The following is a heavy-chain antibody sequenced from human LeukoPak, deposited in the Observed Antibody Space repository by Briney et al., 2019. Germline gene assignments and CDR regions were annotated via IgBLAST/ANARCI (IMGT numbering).Heavy chain of an antibody. V-gene: IGHV3-20*04. J-gene: IGHJ6*03. CDR1: GFTFDDYG. D-gene: IGHD3-10*01. CDR2: INWSGGET. CDR3: VRHERGVYYYYYIDV. Sequence: PGGSLRLYCAASGFTFDDYGMSWVRQAPGKGLEWVSGINWSGGETDYADSVKGGFIISRDNAKNSLYLQMSALTVDDTAVYYCVRHERGVYYYYYIDVWGKGTTVIVSS.